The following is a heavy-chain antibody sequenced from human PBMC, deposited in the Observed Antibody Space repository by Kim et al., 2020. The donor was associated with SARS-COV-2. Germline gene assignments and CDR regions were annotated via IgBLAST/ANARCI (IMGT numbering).Heavy chain of an antibody. CDR3: ARVGGVAGYFDY. J-gene: IGHJ4*02. Sequence: CYADPVKGRFPISRDNSKNTLYLQMNRLSAADTAVYYCARVGGVAGYFDYWGQGTLVTVSS. V-gene: IGHV3-33*01. D-gene: IGHD6-19*01.